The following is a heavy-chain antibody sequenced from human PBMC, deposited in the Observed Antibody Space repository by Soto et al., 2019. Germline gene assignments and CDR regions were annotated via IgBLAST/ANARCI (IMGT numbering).Heavy chain of an antibody. J-gene: IGHJ6*02. CDR3: ARVSCNGISCYLATRDDYDVLDI. Sequence: SETLSLTCAVYDGSFSGYYLTWVRKSPERGLEWIGGITHSGSASYSPSLRSRVTISVDTSKTHIFLTLRSVTAADSGIYFYARVSCNGISCYLATRDDYDVLDIWGQGTTVTVSS. CDR1: DGSFSGYY. CDR2: ITHSGSA. D-gene: IGHD2-15*01. V-gene: IGHV4-34*01.